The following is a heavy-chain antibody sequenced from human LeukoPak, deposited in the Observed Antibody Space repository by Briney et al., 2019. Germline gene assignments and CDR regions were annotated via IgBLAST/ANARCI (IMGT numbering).Heavy chain of an antibody. D-gene: IGHD2-15*01. CDR1: GGSFSGYY. CDR2: INHSGSA. Sequence: SETLSLTCAVSGGSFSGYYWTWIRQPPGKGLEWIGEINHSGSANYSPSLSSRVTISLDMSENQFSLKLTSVTAADTAVYYCARGGIVVVVAATPQLWFDPWGQGTLVTVSS. CDR3: ARGGIVVVVAATPQLWFDP. V-gene: IGHV4-34*01. J-gene: IGHJ5*02.